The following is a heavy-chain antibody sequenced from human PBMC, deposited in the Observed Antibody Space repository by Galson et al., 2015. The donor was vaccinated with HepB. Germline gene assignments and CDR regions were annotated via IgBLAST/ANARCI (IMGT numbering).Heavy chain of an antibody. J-gene: IGHJ4*02. V-gene: IGHV3-15*07. CDR2: IKSKSDGRT. D-gene: IGHD3-10*01. CDR1: GFTFSNAW. Sequence: SLRLSCAASGFTFSNAWMNWVRQAPGKGLEWVGRIKSKSDGRTDYAAPVKGRFTISRDDSKNMLYLEMNSLKSEDTAVYYCATGRGISGPNNYCDDWGQGTLVTVSS. CDR3: ATGRGISGPNNYCDD.